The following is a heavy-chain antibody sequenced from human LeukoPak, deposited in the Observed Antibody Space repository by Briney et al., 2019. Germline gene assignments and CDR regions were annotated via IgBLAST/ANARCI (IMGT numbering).Heavy chain of an antibody. V-gene: IGHV1-18*01. J-gene: IGHJ4*02. CDR1: GYTFTSYG. CDR3: AREGYCSGGSCYLGHAYYVDY. CDR2: ISAYNGNT. D-gene: IGHD2-15*01. Sequence: ASVKVSCKASGYTFTSYGISWVRQAPGQGLEWMGGISAYNGNTNYAQKLQGRVTMTTDTSTSTAYMERRSLRSDDTAVYYCAREGYCSGGSCYLGHAYYVDYWGQGTLVTVSS.